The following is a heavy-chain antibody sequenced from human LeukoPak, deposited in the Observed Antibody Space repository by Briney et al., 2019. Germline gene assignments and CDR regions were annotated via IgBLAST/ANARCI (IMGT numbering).Heavy chain of an antibody. CDR3: ASRYDYSNYIDY. D-gene: IGHD4-11*01. V-gene: IGHV4-39*01. CDR1: GGSISSSSYY. Sequence: SETLSLTCTVSGGSISSSSYYWGWIRQPPGKGLEWIGTIYYSGSTYYNPSLKSRVTISVDTSKNQFSLKLSSVTAADTAVYYCASRYDYSNYIDYWGQGTLVTVSS. J-gene: IGHJ4*02. CDR2: IYYSGST.